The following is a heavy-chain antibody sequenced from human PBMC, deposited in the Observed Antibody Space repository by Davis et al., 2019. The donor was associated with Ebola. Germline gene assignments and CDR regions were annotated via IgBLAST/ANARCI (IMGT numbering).Heavy chain of an antibody. J-gene: IGHJ4*02. V-gene: IGHV1-46*02. CDR1: RYTFHIYY. Sequence: AASVTVSCMASRYTFHIYYLYWVRPAPRQGLEWMGIINPSGGTTSYAQKFQGRVTMTRDTSTSTVYMELISLRSEDTAVYYCASPGIAAGAPRYWGQGTLVTVSS. CDR2: INPSGGTT. D-gene: IGHD6-13*01. CDR3: ASPGIAAGAPRY.